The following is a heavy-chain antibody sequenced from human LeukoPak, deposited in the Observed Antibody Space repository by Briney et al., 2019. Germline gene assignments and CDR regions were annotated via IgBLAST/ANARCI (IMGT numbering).Heavy chain of an antibody. CDR1: GGSISSGGYY. J-gene: IGHJ2*01. CDR2: IYYSGST. V-gene: IGHV4-31*03. D-gene: IGHD2-2*02. Sequence: KSSQTLSLTCTVSGGSISSGGYYWSWIRQHPGKGLEWIGYIYYSGSTYYNPSLKSRVTISVDTSKNQFSLKLSSVTAADTAVYYCARSDLPAAINWYFDLWGRGTLVTVSS. CDR3: ARSDLPAAINWYFDL.